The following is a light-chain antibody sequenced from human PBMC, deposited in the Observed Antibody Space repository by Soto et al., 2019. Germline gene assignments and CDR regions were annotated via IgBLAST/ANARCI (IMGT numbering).Light chain of an antibody. CDR1: NSDVGLYNF. CDR2: EVS. J-gene: IGLJ1*01. V-gene: IGLV2-14*01. Sequence: QSALTQPASVSGSPGQSITISCTGTNSDVGLYNFVSWYQQHPGQAPKLLIYEVSLRPSGVSDRFSGSKSGHTASLTIFGLQTEDEADYFCSSYSSTSALYVFGVGTKVTVL. CDR3: SSYSSTSALYV.